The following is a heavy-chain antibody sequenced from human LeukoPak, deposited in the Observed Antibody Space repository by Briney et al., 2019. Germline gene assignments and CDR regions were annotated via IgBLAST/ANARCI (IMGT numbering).Heavy chain of an antibody. CDR2: IYYSGST. J-gene: IGHJ3*02. Sequence: PSESLSLTCTVSGGSINSYYWSWIRQPPGKGLEWIGYIYYSGSTNYNPSLKSRVTISVDTSKNQFSLKLSSVIAADTAVYYCARAFGYDSSVYYYDDAFDIWGQGTMVTVSS. D-gene: IGHD3-22*01. CDR3: ARAFGYDSSVYYYDDAFDI. CDR1: GGSINSYY. V-gene: IGHV4-59*01.